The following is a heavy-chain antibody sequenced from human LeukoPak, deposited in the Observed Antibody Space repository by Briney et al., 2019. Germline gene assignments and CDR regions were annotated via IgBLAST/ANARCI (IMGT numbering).Heavy chain of an antibody. Sequence: SGGSLRLSCAASGFTFSSYWMHWVRQAPGKGLVWVSRINSDGSSTSYADSVKGRFTISRDNAKNTLYLQMNSLRAEDTAVYYCARVHPYGDYGKVWGQGTLVTVSS. J-gene: IGHJ4*02. CDR3: ARVHPYGDYGKV. CDR2: INSDGSST. D-gene: IGHD4-17*01. CDR1: GFTFSSYW. V-gene: IGHV3-74*01.